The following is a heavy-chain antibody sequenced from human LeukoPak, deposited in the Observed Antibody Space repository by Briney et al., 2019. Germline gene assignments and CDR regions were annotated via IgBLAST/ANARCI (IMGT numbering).Heavy chain of an antibody. Sequence: SETLSLTCTVSGGSISSGGYYWSWIRQHPGKGLEWIGYIYYSGSTYYNPSLKSRVTISVDTSKNQFSLKLSSVTAADTAVYYCARGTAGYSSSWYTFGLLYYYGMDVWGKGTTVTVSS. V-gene: IGHV4-31*03. CDR2: IYYSGST. CDR3: ARGTAGYSSSWYTFGLLYYYGMDV. CDR1: GGSISSGGYY. D-gene: IGHD6-13*01. J-gene: IGHJ6*04.